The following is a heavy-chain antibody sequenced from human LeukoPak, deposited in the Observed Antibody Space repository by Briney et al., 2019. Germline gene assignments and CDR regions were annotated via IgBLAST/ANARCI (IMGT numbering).Heavy chain of an antibody. D-gene: IGHD6-13*01. J-gene: IGHJ4*02. V-gene: IGHV4-34*01. CDR1: GGSFSGYY. Sequence: SETLSLTCAVYGGSFSGYYWSWIRQPPGKGLEWIGGINHSGSTNYNPSLKSRVTISVDTSKKQFSLKLSSVTAADTAVYYCAIQIIAAAGPGRDYWGQGTLVTVSS. CDR3: AIQIIAAAGPGRDY. CDR2: INHSGST.